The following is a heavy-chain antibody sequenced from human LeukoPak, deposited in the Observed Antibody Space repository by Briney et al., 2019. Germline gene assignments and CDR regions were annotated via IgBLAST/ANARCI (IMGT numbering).Heavy chain of an antibody. V-gene: IGHV4-39*01. CDR2: IHYSGST. Sequence: SETLSLTCTVSGGSFSSSSYYWGWIRQPPGKGLEWIASIHYSGSTYYNPSLKSRVTISVDTSKNQFSLKLSSVTAADTAVYYCARPVDYYDSSGYHGYFQYWGQGTLVTVSS. J-gene: IGHJ1*01. CDR3: ARPVDYYDSSGYHGYFQY. D-gene: IGHD3-22*01. CDR1: GGSFSSSSYY.